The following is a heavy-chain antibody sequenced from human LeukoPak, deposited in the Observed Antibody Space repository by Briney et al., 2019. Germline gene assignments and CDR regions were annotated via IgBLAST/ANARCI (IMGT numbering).Heavy chain of an antibody. CDR3: ARVPTYKEPGGNWFDP. D-gene: IGHD1-14*01. Sequence: ASVKVSCKASGYTFTSYYMHGLRLAPGQGLQWMGWINPNSGATNYAQKFQGRVTMTRDTSISTAYMELSWLRSDDTAVYYCARVPTYKEPGGNWFDPWGQGTLVTVSS. CDR2: INPNSGAT. CDR1: GYTFTSYY. J-gene: IGHJ5*02. V-gene: IGHV1-2*02.